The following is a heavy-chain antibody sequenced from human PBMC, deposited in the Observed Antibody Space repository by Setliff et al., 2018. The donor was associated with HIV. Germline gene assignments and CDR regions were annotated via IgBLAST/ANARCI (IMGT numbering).Heavy chain of an antibody. V-gene: IGHV1-8*02. CDR3: ARDHPYFCSSTSCSFLDY. J-gene: IGHJ4*02. D-gene: IGHD2-2*01. CDR2: MNPNSGNT. Sequence: ASVKVSCKASGYTFTNYDINWVRQATGQGLEWMGWMNPNSGNTGYAQKFQGRVTMTRNTSISTAYMELSSLRSDDTAVYYCARDHPYFCSSTSCSFLDYWGQGTLVTVS. CDR1: GYTFTNYD.